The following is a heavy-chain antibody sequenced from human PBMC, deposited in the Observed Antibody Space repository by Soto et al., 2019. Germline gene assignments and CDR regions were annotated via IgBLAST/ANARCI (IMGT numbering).Heavy chain of an antibody. D-gene: IGHD4-17*01. CDR2: IYHSGST. V-gene: IGHV4-4*02. Sequence: SKPLNITCAHSRGPFSSTNWLRSVRQPPGKGLEWIGEIYHSGSTNYNPSLKSRVTMSVDQSKNQFSLKLSSVTAADTAVYYCASVMTTATTPDFWGQGTLVTVS. CDR3: ASVMTTATTPDF. CDR1: RGPFSSTNW. J-gene: IGHJ4*02.